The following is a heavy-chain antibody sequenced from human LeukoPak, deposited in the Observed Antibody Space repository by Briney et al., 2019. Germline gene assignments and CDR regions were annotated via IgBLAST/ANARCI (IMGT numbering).Heavy chain of an antibody. J-gene: IGHJ4*02. D-gene: IGHD5-12*01. Sequence: GVSLRLSCAASGFTFSNAWMSWVRQAPGKGLELVGRIKSKTDGGTTDYAAPVKGRFTISRDDSKNTLYLRMNSLKTEDTAVYYCTTHSGYDYFDYWGQGTLVTVSS. CDR1: GFTFSNAW. CDR2: IKSKTDGGTT. CDR3: TTHSGYDYFDY. V-gene: IGHV3-15*01.